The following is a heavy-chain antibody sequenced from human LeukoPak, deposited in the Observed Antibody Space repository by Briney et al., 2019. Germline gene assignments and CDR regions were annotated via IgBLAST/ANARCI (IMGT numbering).Heavy chain of an antibody. D-gene: IGHD7-27*01. CDR1: GYTFTSYV. CDR2: INAGNGNT. J-gene: IGHJ4*02. Sequence: VASVKVSCKASGYTFTSYVMHWVRQAPGQGLEWIGWINAGNGNTKYSQKFQGRVTITRDTSASTAYMELSSLRSEDTAVYYCARGPRSWGFDYWGQGTLVTVSS. V-gene: IGHV1-3*01. CDR3: ARGPRSWGFDY.